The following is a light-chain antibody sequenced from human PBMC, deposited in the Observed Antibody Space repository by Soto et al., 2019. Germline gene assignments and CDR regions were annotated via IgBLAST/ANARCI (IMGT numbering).Light chain of an antibody. CDR3: SSYTTSNTRQIV. Sequence: QSVLTQPASVSGSPGQSITISCTGTSSDVGGYNYVSWYQHHPGKAPKLIIYDVSNRPSGVSNRFSGSKPGNTASLTISGLQPEDEADYYCSSYTTSNTRQIVFGTGTKVT. V-gene: IGLV2-14*03. CDR1: SSDVGGYNY. J-gene: IGLJ1*01. CDR2: DVS.